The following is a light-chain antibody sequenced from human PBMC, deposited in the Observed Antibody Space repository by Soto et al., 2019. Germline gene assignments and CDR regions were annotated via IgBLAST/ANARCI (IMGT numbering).Light chain of an antibody. CDR2: DDS. Sequence: SYGLTQPPSVSVAPGETARITCGRNNIGSDTVHWYQQKPGQAPVVVVYDDSERPSGTPERISGSNSGDTATLTIRRVEAGDEADYYCLVWDSIGDNYVFGSGTKGTVL. J-gene: IGLJ1*01. CDR1: NIGSDT. V-gene: IGLV3-21*02. CDR3: LVWDSIGDNYV.